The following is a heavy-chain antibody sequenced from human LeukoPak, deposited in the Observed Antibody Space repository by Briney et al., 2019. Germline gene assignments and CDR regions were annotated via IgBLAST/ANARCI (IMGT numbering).Heavy chain of an antibody. CDR1: GFTFSSYG. Sequence: GGSLRLSCAASGFTFSSYGMHWVRQAPGKGLEWVSYITNIDSTKKYADSVKGRFTISRDNAKNSLFLQMNSLRAEDTAVYYCARRTRSQDFDYWGQGTLVTVSS. CDR2: ITNIDSTK. V-gene: IGHV3-48*04. J-gene: IGHJ4*02. D-gene: IGHD2-15*01. CDR3: ARRTRSQDFDY.